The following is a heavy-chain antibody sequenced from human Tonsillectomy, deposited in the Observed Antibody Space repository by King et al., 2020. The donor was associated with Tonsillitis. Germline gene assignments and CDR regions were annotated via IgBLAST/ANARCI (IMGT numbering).Heavy chain of an antibody. V-gene: IGHV4-61*01. J-gene: IGHJ6*02. CDR3: ARGSAVVKNGMDV. CDR2: IYYSGST. Sequence: QLQESGPGLVKPSETLSLTCTVSRGSVSSGSYYWSWIRQPPGKGLEWIGDIYYSGSTNNNPSLKSRVSTSIDTSKNQFSLKLSSVPAADTAFYYCARGSAVVKNGMDVWGQGTTVTVSS. D-gene: IGHD4-23*01. CDR1: RGSVSSGSYY.